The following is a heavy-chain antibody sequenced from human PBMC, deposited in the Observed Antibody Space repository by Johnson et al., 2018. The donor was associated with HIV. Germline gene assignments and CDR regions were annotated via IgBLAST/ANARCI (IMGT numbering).Heavy chain of an antibody. CDR3: AKAQQLVPGGDAFDI. V-gene: IGHV3-9*01. J-gene: IGHJ3*02. D-gene: IGHD6-6*01. Sequence: QLVEPGGGVVQPGRSLRLSCAASGFTFDDYAMHWVRQAPGKGLEWVSGISWNSGSIGYADSVKGRFTISRDNSKNTVYLEMNSLRAEDTAVYYCAKAQQLVPGGDAFDIWGQGTMVTVSS. CDR2: ISWNSGSI. CDR1: GFTFDDYA.